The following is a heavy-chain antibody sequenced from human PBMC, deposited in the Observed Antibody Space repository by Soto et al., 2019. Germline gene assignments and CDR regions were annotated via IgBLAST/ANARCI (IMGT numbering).Heavy chain of an antibody. CDR1: DGSISSSSYY. V-gene: IGHV4-61*05. CDR3: ARRSYGMDV. J-gene: IGHJ6*02. CDR2: IYYSGST. Sequence: SETLSLTCAVSDGSISSSSYYWGWIRQPPGKGLEWIGYIYYSGSTYYNPSLKSRVTISVDTSKNQFSLKLSSVTAADTAVYYCARRSYGMDVWGQGTSVTVSS.